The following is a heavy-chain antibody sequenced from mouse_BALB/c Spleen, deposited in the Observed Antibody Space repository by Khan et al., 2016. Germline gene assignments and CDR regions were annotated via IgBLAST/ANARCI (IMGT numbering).Heavy chain of an antibody. V-gene: IGHV1-80*01. Sequence: QVRLQQSGAELVRPGSSVKISCKASGFAFSSYWMNWVKQRPGQGLEWIGQIYPGDGDTNYNGKFKGKATLTADKSSSTAYMPPSSLTPEDSSVYFCASGTPFANWGQGTLVTVSA. D-gene: IGHD1-1*01. J-gene: IGHJ3*01. CDR3: ASGTPFAN. CDR1: GFAFSSYW. CDR2: IYPGDGDT.